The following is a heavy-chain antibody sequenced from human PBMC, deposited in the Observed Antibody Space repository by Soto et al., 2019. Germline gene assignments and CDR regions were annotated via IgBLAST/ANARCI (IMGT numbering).Heavy chain of an antibody. D-gene: IGHD3-16*02. CDR1: GYTXTSYD. Sequence: VASVKVXCKASGYTXTSYDINWVRQATGQGLEWMGWMNPNSGNTGYAQKFQGRVTMTRNTSISTAYMELSSLRSEDTAVYYCARSVMITFGGVIVPFDYWGQGTLVTVSS. CDR2: MNPNSGNT. CDR3: ARSVMITFGGVIVPFDY. V-gene: IGHV1-8*01. J-gene: IGHJ4*02.